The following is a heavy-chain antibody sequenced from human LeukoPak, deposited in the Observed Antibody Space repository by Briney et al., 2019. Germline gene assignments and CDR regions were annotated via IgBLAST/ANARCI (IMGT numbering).Heavy chain of an antibody. Sequence: GGSLRLSCAASGLTFSSYSMNWVRQAPGKGLEWVSSISSSSSYIYYADSVKGRFTISRDNAKNSLYLQMNSLRAEDTALYHCARALGSPYYYYYMDVWGKGTTVTVSS. J-gene: IGHJ6*03. CDR1: GLTFSSYS. V-gene: IGHV3-21*04. D-gene: IGHD3-16*01. CDR3: ARALGSPYYYYYMDV. CDR2: ISSSSSYI.